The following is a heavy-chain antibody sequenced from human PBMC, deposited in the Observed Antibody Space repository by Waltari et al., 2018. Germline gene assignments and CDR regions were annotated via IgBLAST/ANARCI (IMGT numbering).Heavy chain of an antibody. CDR2: IKQDGSEK. CDR3: APNLDAVWGKNWFDP. CDR1: GFTFSSYW. D-gene: IGHD3-16*01. Sequence: EVQLVESGGGLVQPGGSLRLSCAASGFTFSSYWMSWVRQAPGKGLEWVANIKQDGSEKYYVDSVKGRFTISRDNAKNSLYLQMNSLRAEDTAVYYCAPNLDAVWGKNWFDPWGQGTLVTVSS. J-gene: IGHJ5*02. V-gene: IGHV3-7*01.